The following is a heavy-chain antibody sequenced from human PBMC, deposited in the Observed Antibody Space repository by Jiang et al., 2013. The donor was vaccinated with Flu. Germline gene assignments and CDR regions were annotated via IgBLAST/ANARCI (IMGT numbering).Heavy chain of an antibody. D-gene: IGHD5-24*01. V-gene: IGHV1-3*01. CDR1: GYTFTSYA. J-gene: IGHJ4*02. CDR2: INAGNGNT. Sequence: GAEVKKPGASVKVSCKASGYTFTSYAMHWVRQAPGQRLEWMGWINAGNGNTKYSQKFQGRVTITRDTSASTAYMELSSLRSEDTAVYYCARGWMATTGWDFDYWGQGTLVTVSS. CDR3: ARGWMATTGWDFDY.